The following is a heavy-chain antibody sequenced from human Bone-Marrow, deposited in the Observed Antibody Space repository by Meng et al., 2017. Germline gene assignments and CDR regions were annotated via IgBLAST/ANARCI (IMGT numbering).Heavy chain of an antibody. CDR2: IIPIFGTS. D-gene: IGHD3-16*02. J-gene: IGHJ6*02. CDR1: GGTFSSYA. V-gene: IGHV1-69*06. Sequence: VQLVQLGAEVKKPGSSVKVSCKSSGGTFSSYAICWVRQAPGQGLEWMGGIIPIFGTSNYAQNFQGRVTITADKSTSTAYMELSSLRSEDTAVYYCARRDRRYYYAMDVWGQGTMVTVSS. CDR3: ARRDRRYYYAMDV.